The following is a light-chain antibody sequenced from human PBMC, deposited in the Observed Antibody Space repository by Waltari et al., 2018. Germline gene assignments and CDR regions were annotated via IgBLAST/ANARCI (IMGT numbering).Light chain of an antibody. CDR1: ASDVAFHNY. J-gene: IGLJ3*02. CDR2: DVR. V-gene: IGLV2-14*03. Sequence: QSALTQPASVSGSPGQSITISCTGTASDVAFHNYVSWYQKHPGKAPNVIIYDVRGPPSGVFIRCSGAKSGNTAYLTISGLQAEDEADYSCNSYTGSSSWVFGGGTKLTV. CDR3: NSYTGSSSWV.